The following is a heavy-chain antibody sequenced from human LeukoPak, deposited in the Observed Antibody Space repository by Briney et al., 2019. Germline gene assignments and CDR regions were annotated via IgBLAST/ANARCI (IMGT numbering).Heavy chain of an antibody. CDR2: ISGSGGST. CDR1: GFTFSSYA. J-gene: IGHJ4*02. Sequence: GGSLRLSCAASGFTFSSYAMSWVRQPPGKGLEWVSAISGSGGSTYYADSVKGRFTISRDNSKNTLYLQMNSLRAEDTAVYYCAKSYYGSGSYYNPANYWGQGTLVTVSS. CDR3: AKSYYGSGSYYNPANY. V-gene: IGHV3-23*01. D-gene: IGHD3-10*01.